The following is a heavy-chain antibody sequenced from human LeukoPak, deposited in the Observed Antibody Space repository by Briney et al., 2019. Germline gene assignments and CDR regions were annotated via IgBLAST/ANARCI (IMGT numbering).Heavy chain of an antibody. CDR1: GFTFSSYE. Sequence: GGSLRLSCAASGFTFSSYEMNWVRQAPGKGLEWVSYVSSSGSIIYYADSVKGRFTISRDNAKNSLYLQMNSLRAEDTAVYYCARDGDTGYRHHIDYWGQGTLVTVSS. V-gene: IGHV3-48*03. D-gene: IGHD3-9*01. CDR3: ARDGDTGYRHHIDY. J-gene: IGHJ4*02. CDR2: VSSSGSII.